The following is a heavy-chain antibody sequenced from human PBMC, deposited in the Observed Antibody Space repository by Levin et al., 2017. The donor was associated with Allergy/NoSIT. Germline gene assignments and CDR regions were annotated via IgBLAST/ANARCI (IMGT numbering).Heavy chain of an antibody. Sequence: GESLKISCTGSGFTFGDYAMSWVRQAPGKGLEWVGFIRNKAHGGTTEYAASVKGRLTISRDDSKSIAYPQMKSLKTEDTAVYFCARGGPPNYDYNWGSYRDGYFDYWGQGTLVTVSS. CDR2: IRNKAHGGTT. V-gene: IGHV3-49*04. D-gene: IGHD3-16*02. CDR3: ARGGPPNYDYNWGSYRDGYFDY. CDR1: GFTFGDYA. J-gene: IGHJ4*02.